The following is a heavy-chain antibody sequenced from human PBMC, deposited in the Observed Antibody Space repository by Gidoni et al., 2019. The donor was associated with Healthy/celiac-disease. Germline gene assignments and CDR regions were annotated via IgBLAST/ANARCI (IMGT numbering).Heavy chain of an antibody. Sequence: QLQLQESVPGLVKPSETLSLTCTVSRGSISSSSYYWGWIRQPPGKGLEWIGSIYYSGSTYYNPALKSRVTISVETSKNQFSLKLSSVTAADTAVYYCARGMGSYYYYGMDVWGQGTTVTVSS. V-gene: IGHV4-39*01. J-gene: IGHJ6*02. CDR3: ARGMGSYYYYGMDV. CDR2: IYYSGST. D-gene: IGHD3-10*01. CDR1: RGSISSSSYY.